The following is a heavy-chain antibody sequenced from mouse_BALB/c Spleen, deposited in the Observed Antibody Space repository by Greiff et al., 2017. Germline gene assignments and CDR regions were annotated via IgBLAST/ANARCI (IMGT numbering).Heavy chain of an antibody. D-gene: IGHD2-4*01. CDR2: INPSNGRT. CDR1: GYTFTSYW. V-gene: IGHV1S81*02. Sequence: VQLQQPGAELVKPGASVKLSCKASGYTFTSYWMHWVKQRPGQGLEWIGEINPSNGRTNYNEKFKSKATLTVDKSSSTAYMQLSSLTSEDSAVYYCAGDDYDWFAYWGQGTLVTVSA. CDR3: AGDDYDWFAY. J-gene: IGHJ3*01.